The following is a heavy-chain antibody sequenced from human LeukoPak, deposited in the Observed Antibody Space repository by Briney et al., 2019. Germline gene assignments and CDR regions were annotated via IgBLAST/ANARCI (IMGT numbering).Heavy chain of an antibody. CDR2: INPKSGRT. J-gene: IGHJ4*02. D-gene: IGHD6-13*01. Sequence: ASVNLSCNACGSTFTSSDNNWVRHPTAQGHERKGWINPKSGRTGYAKKFQDRVSMTMNTSISTAYVEVSSLRFEDTAVYYCARGRSGLAEAGTYDYWGEGTLITVSS. V-gene: IGHV1-8*02. CDR3: ARGRSGLAEAGTYDY. CDR1: GSTFTSSD.